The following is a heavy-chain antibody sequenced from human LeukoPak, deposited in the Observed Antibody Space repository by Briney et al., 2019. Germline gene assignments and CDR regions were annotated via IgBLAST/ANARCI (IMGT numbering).Heavy chain of an antibody. CDR1: GFTFSDYY. Sequence: GGSLRLSCAASGFTFSDYYMSWIRQAPGKGLEWVSYISSSGSTIYYADSVKGRFTISRDNAKNSLYLQMNSLRAEDTAVYYCAREEEAYCGGDCYPNDAFDIWGQGTMVTVSS. V-gene: IGHV3-11*01. J-gene: IGHJ3*02. CDR3: AREEEAYCGGDCYPNDAFDI. D-gene: IGHD2-21*02. CDR2: ISSSGSTI.